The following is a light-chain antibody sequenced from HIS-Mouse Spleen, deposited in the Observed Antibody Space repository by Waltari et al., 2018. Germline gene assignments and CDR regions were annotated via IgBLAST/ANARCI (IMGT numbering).Light chain of an antibody. CDR2: EGS. Sequence: SALTQPAPVSGSPGHSITISCTGTSSADGRYNLVSRYQQHPGKAPQPRIYEGSKRPSGVSNRFSGSKSGNTASLTISGLQAEDEADYYCCSYAGSSTWVFGGGTKLTVL. CDR1: SSADGRYNL. J-gene: IGLJ3*02. V-gene: IGLV2-23*01. CDR3: CSYAGSSTWV.